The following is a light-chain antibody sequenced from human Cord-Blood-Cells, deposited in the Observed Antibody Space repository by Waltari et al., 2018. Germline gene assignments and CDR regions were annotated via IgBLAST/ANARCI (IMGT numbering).Light chain of an antibody. Sequence: SYVLTQPPSVSVAPGQTARTTCWGNNIGRKRVHWYQQKPGQAPVLVIYYDSDRPSGIPERFSGSNSGNTATLTISRVEAGDEADYYCQVWDSSSDWVFGGGTKLTVL. V-gene: IGLV3-21*04. CDR2: YDS. CDR1: NIGRKR. CDR3: QVWDSSSDWV. J-gene: IGLJ3*02.